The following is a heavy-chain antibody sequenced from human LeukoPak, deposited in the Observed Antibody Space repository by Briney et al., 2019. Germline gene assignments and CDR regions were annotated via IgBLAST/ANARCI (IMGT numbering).Heavy chain of an antibody. Sequence: PGGSLRFSCAASGFTFSSYAMSWVRQAPGKGLEWVSAISGSGGSTYYADSVKGRFTISRDNSKDTLYLQMNSLRAEDTAVYYCAKLLAVTNSYYFNYWGQGTLVTVSS. CDR1: GFTFSSYA. CDR2: ISGSGGST. D-gene: IGHD6-19*01. V-gene: IGHV3-23*01. CDR3: AKLLAVTNSYYFNY. J-gene: IGHJ4*02.